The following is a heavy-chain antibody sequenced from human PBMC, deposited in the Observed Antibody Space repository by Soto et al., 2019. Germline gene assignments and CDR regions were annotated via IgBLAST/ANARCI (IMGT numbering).Heavy chain of an antibody. D-gene: IGHD1-26*01. CDR1: GFTFSNAW. CDR3: TTDLGATTLDYYYYGMDV. CDR2: IKSKTDGGTT. Sequence: GGSLRLSCAASGFTFSNAWMIWVRQAPGKGLEWVGRIKSKTDGGTTDYAAPVKGRFTISRDDSKNTLYLQMNSLKTEDTAVYYCTTDLGATTLDYYYYGMDVWGQGTTVTVSS. J-gene: IGHJ6*02. V-gene: IGHV3-15*01.